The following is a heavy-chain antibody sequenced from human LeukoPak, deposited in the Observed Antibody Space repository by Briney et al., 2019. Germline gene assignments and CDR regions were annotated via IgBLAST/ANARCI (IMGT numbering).Heavy chain of an antibody. CDR3: ARGIIGYYFDY. Sequence: ASVKVSCKTSGYTFTVYGISWVRQAPGQGLEWMGLISAYGNTNYAQNLQGRVTMTTDTSTSTAYMELRSLRSDDTAVYYCARGIIGYYFDYWGQGTLVTVSS. CDR1: GYTFTVYG. J-gene: IGHJ4*02. D-gene: IGHD2-15*01. V-gene: IGHV1-18*01. CDR2: ISAYGNT.